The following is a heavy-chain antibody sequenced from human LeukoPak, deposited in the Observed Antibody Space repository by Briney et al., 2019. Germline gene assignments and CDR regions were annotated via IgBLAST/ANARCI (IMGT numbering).Heavy chain of an antibody. Sequence: ASVKVSCKASGYTFTGYYMHWVRQAPGQGLEWMGWINPNSGGTNYAQKFQGWVTMTRDTSISTAYMELSRLRSDDTAVYYCARFLKTYYYDSSSDYGMDVWGQGTTVTVSS. CDR1: GYTFTGYY. D-gene: IGHD3-22*01. CDR3: ARFLKTYYYDSSSDYGMDV. V-gene: IGHV1-2*04. J-gene: IGHJ6*02. CDR2: INPNSGGT.